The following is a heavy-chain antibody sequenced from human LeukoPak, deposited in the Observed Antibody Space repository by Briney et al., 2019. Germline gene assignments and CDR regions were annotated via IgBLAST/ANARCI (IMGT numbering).Heavy chain of an antibody. Sequence: SETLSLTCTVSGGSISSSSYYWGWIRQPPGKGLEWIGSIYYSGSTYYNPSLKSRVTISVDTSKNQFSLKLSSVTAADTAVYYCARQYDYVWGSYRPRGGYYFDYWGQGTLVTVSS. CDR3: ARQYDYVWGSYRPRGGYYFDY. J-gene: IGHJ4*02. CDR1: GGSISSSSYY. D-gene: IGHD3-16*02. V-gene: IGHV4-39*01. CDR2: IYYSGST.